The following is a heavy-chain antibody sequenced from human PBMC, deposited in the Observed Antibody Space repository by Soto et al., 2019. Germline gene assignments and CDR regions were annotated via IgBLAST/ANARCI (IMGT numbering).Heavy chain of an antibody. J-gene: IGHJ6*02. CDR1: GFTFSSYA. D-gene: IGHD3-10*01. CDR3: ARGSRGSYYYYYGIDV. Sequence: QVQLVESGGGVVQPGRSLRLSCAASGFTFSSYAMHWVRQAPGKGLEWVAVISYDGSNKYYADSVKGRFTISRDNSKNTRYLQMNSLRAEDKAVYYCARGSRGSYYYYYGIDVWGQGTTVTVSS. CDR2: ISYDGSNK. V-gene: IGHV3-30-3*01.